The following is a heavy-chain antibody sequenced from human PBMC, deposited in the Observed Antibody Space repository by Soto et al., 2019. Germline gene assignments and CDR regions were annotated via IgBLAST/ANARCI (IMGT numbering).Heavy chain of an antibody. CDR1: GGTFSSYT. Sequence: ASVKVSCKASGGTFSSYTISWVRQAPGQGLEWMGRIIPILGIANYAQKFQGRVTITADKSTGTAYMELSSLRSEDTAVYFCARDSDCSSTSCPYYYYYMDVWGKGTTVTVSS. V-gene: IGHV1-69*04. J-gene: IGHJ6*03. CDR2: IIPILGIA. CDR3: ARDSDCSSTSCPYYYYYMDV. D-gene: IGHD2-2*01.